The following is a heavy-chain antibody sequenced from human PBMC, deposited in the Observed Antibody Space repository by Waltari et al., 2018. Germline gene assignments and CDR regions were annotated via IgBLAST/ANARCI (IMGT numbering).Heavy chain of an antibody. CDR2: IKHSGST. CDR3: ARDPYYDYLWGSYRYSAFDI. D-gene: IGHD3-16*02. Sequence: QVQLQQWGAGLLKPSETLSLTCAVYGGSFSGYYWSWIRQPPGKGLGWIGEIKHSGSTNYNPSLKSRVTMSVDTSKNQFSLKLSSVTAADTAVYYCARDPYYDYLWGSYRYSAFDIWGQGTMVTVSS. V-gene: IGHV4-34*01. J-gene: IGHJ3*02. CDR1: GGSFSGYY.